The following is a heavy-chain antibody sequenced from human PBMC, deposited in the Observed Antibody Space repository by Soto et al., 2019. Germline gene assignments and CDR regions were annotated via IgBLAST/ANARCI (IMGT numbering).Heavy chain of an antibody. Sequence: EVQLVESGGGLVKPGGSLRLSCAASGFTFSSYSMNWVRQAPGKGLEWVSSISSSSNYIYYADSVKGRFTISRDNAKNSLYLQMNSLRDEDTAVYYCARDRVEMATVFDYWGQGTLVTVSS. J-gene: IGHJ4*02. D-gene: IGHD4-4*01. V-gene: IGHV3-21*01. CDR2: ISSSSNYI. CDR1: GFTFSSYS. CDR3: ARDRVEMATVFDY.